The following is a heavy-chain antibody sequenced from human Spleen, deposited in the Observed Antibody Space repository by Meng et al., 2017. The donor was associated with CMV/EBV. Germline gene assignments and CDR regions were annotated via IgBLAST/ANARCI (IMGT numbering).Heavy chain of an antibody. D-gene: IGHD3-3*01. CDR2: IKEDGTET. J-gene: IGHJ2*01. V-gene: IGHV3-7*01. CDR3: ARGVRFWSGYGLLVWYFDL. Sequence: GESLKISCAASDFTFRNFWMSWVRQAPGKGLEWVANIKEDGTETYYVDSVKGRFTVSRDNAKNSLYLQMSSLRVEDTAVYYCARGVRFWSGYGLLVWYFDLWGRGTLVTVSS. CDR1: DFTFRNFW.